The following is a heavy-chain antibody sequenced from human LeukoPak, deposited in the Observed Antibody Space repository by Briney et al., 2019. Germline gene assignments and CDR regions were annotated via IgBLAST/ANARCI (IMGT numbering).Heavy chain of an antibody. CDR2: MNPNSGNT. J-gene: IGHJ3*02. D-gene: IGHD3-3*01. CDR1: GYTFTNYD. Sequence: EASVKVSFKASGYTFTNYDINWVRQATGRGLEWMGWMNPNSGNTGYAQKFQGRVTITRNTSISTAYMELSSLRSEDTAVYYCARGPFWSDDAFDIWGQGTMVTVSS. CDR3: ARGPFWSDDAFDI. V-gene: IGHV1-8*03.